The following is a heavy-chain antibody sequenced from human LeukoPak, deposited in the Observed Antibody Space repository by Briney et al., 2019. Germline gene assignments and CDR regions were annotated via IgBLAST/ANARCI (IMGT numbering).Heavy chain of an antibody. CDR1: GFTFSSYS. D-gene: IGHD3-10*02. CDR3: AELGITMIGGV. CDR2: ISSSSSTI. V-gene: IGHV3-48*04. Sequence: AGGSLRLSCAASGFTFSSYSMNWVRQAQGKGLEWVSYISSSSSTIYYADSVKGRFTISRDNAKNSLYLQMNSLRAEDTAVYYCAELGITMIGGVWGKGTTVTISS. J-gene: IGHJ6*04.